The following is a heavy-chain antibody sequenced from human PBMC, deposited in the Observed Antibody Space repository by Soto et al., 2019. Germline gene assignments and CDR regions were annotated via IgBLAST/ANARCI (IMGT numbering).Heavy chain of an antibody. V-gene: IGHV1-2*04. CDR1: GYTFTGYY. CDR2: INPNSGGT. J-gene: IGHJ6*02. Sequence: ASVKVSCKASGYTFTGYYMHWVRQAPGQGLEWMGWINPNSGGTNYAQKFQGWVTMTRDTSISTAYMELSRLRSDDTAVYYCARDLSEGGDSSFLRYGMDVWGQGTTVTVSS. CDR3: ARDLSEGGDSSFLRYGMDV. D-gene: IGHD6-13*01.